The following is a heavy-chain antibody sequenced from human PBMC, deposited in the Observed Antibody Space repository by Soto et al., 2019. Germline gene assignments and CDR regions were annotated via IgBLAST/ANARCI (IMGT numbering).Heavy chain of an antibody. CDR3: AGGYNYYGMGV. D-gene: IGHD1-20*01. J-gene: IGHJ6*02. V-gene: IGHV3-30-3*01. CDR1: GFTFSSYI. Sequence: QVQLVESGGGVVQPGRSLRLSCVASGFTFSSYIMHWVRQAPGKGLEWVAVISYDGNNKDYADSVKGRFTISRDNSKNTLYLQLSSLRSEDTAVYYCAGGYNYYGMGVWGQGTTVTVS. CDR2: ISYDGNNK.